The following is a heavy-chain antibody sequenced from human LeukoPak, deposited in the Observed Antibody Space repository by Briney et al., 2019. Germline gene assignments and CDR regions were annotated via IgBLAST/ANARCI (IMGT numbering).Heavy chain of an antibody. CDR2: ISITGITT. CDR3: ARDSYYSFDY. V-gene: IGHV3-48*03. J-gene: IGHJ4*02. D-gene: IGHD3-16*01. Sequence: GGSLRLSCAASGFTFSSFEMNWVRQAPGKGLEWVSYISITGITTYYADSVKGRFTISRDNAKNSLFLQMNSLRAEDTAVDYCARDSYYSFDYWGQGTLVTVSS. CDR1: GFTFSSFE.